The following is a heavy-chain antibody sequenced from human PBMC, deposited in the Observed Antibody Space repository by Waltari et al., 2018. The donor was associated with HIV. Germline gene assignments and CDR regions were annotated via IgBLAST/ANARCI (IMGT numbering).Heavy chain of an antibody. CDR3: ARDHESGAGMYYFSH. Sequence: EVLLVQSGGDLVQPGESLRLTCAASGFTLSTYWMTWVRQAPGKGLEWVATINQDGSEKYYVDSVKGRFIISRDNAWTSLSLEMNNLRAEDTAVYYSARDHESGAGMYYFSHWGQGSLVTVSS. D-gene: IGHD3-16*01. CDR1: GFTLSTYW. V-gene: IGHV3-7*01. J-gene: IGHJ4*02. CDR2: INQDGSEK.